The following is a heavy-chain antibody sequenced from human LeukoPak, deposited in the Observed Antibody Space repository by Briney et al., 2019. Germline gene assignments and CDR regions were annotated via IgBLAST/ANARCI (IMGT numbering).Heavy chain of an antibody. CDR3: ISEGDSSGYYLTLHFDY. Sequence: QPGRSLRLSCTASGFTFGDYAMSWVRQAPGKGLEWVGFIRSKAYGGTTEYAASVKGRFTISRDDSKSIAYLQMNSLKTEDTAVYYCISEGDSSGYYLTLHFDYWGQGTLVTVSS. J-gene: IGHJ4*02. V-gene: IGHV3-49*04. D-gene: IGHD3-22*01. CDR1: GFTFGDYA. CDR2: IRSKAYGGTT.